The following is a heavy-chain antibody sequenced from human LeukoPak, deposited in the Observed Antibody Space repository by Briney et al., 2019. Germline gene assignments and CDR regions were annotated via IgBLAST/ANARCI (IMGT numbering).Heavy chain of an antibody. CDR1: GGSISSSSYY. CDR3: ARSVGGALRTNWFDP. D-gene: IGHD3-16*01. CDR2: IYYSGST. Sequence: PSETLSLTCTVSGGSISSSSYYWGWIRQPPGKGLEWIGCIYYSGSTYYNPSLKSRVTISVDMSKSQFSLQLTSVTAADTAVYYCARSVGGALRTNWFDPWGQGTPVTVSS. V-gene: IGHV4-39*01. J-gene: IGHJ5*02.